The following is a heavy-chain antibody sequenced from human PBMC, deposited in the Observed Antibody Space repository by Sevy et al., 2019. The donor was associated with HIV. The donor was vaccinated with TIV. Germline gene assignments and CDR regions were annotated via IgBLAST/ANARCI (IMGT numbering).Heavy chain of an antibody. V-gene: IGHV3-30-3*01. Sequence: GGSLRLSCTASGFSFSGYAMHWVRQAPGKGLEWVVGISDDGSRKYYVDSVKDRFPISRDNSENTLYLEMNSLRSEDTAIYYCARDRWRFLEWLRVAFDIWGQGTMVTVS. CDR3: ARDRWRFLEWLRVAFDI. J-gene: IGHJ3*02. CDR2: ISDDGSRK. CDR1: GFSFSGYA. D-gene: IGHD3-3*01.